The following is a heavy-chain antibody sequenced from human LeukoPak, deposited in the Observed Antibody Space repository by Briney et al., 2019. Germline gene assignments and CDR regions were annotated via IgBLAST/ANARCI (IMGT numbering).Heavy chain of an antibody. CDR2: IYPSDSET. J-gene: IGHJ4*02. Sequence: GESLKISCKGSGYSFTSYWIGWVRQMPGKGLEWMGIIYPSDSETKYSPSFQGQVTISADKSISTAYLQWSSLKASDTAMYYCASGGYSSAGSFDYWGQGTLVTVSS. CDR1: GYSFTSYW. V-gene: IGHV5-51*01. CDR3: ASGGYSSAGSFDY. D-gene: IGHD3-22*01.